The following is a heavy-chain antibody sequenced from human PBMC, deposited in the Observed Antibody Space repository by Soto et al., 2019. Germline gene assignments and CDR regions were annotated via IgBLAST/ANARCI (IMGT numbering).Heavy chain of an antibody. Sequence: QVQLVESGGGVVQPGRSLRLSCAASGFTFSSYGMHWVRQAPGKGLEWVAVISYDGSNKYYADSVKGRFTISRDNSKNTLYLQMNSLRAEDTAVYYCAKDLRYTIFGVAPNVPLGYWGQGTLVTVSS. V-gene: IGHV3-30*18. J-gene: IGHJ4*02. CDR3: AKDLRYTIFGVAPNVPLGY. D-gene: IGHD3-3*01. CDR1: GFTFSSYG. CDR2: ISYDGSNK.